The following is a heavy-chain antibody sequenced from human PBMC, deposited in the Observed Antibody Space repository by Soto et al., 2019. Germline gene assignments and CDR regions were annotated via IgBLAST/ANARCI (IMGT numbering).Heavy chain of an antibody. CDR2: IWYDGINK. D-gene: IGHD6-13*01. J-gene: IGHJ4*02. V-gene: IGHV3-33*01. CDR1: GFTFSSYG. CDR3: ARASGPYRSSAEY. Sequence: GGSLRLSCSASGFTFSSYGTDWVRQAPGKGLEWLAVIWYDGINKYYADSVKGRFTISIDNSKNSMDMKMNSLRPEDRAVYYCARASGPYRSSAEYWGPGALVTVSS.